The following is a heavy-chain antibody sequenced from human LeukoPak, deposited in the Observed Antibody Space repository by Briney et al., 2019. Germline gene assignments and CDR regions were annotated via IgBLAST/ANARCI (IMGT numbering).Heavy chain of an antibody. CDR1: GFTFSSYE. D-gene: IGHD3-3*01. CDR3: ARDRYDFWSGYSLNWFDP. J-gene: IGHJ5*02. Sequence: PGGSLRLSCAASGFTFSSYEMNWVRQAPGKGLEWVSYISSSGSTIYYADSVKGRFTISRDNAKNSLYLQTNSLRAEDTAVYYCARDRYDFWSGYSLNWFDPWGQGTLVTVSS. CDR2: ISSSGSTI. V-gene: IGHV3-48*03.